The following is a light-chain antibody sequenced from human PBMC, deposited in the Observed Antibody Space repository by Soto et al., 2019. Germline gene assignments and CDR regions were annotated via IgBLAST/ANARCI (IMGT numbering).Light chain of an antibody. CDR3: ISYTSDDVRYV. V-gene: IGLV2-14*01. J-gene: IGLJ1*01. CDR2: EVS. CDR1: SSDVGGYSY. Sequence: QSALTQPPSASGSPGQSVAISCTGTSSDVGGYSYVSWYQHHPGRAPKLIVSEVSHRPSGVSNRFSGSKSGNTASLTISGLQSEDEADYYCISYTSDDVRYVFGTGTKLTVL.